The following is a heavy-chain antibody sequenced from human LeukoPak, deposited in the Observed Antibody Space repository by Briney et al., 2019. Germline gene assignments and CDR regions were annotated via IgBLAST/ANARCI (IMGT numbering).Heavy chain of an antibody. CDR3: AKRSGVWFGELVQGHFDY. CDR1: GFTFSSYA. V-gene: IGHV3-23*01. CDR2: ISGSGGST. D-gene: IGHD3-10*01. Sequence: GGSLRLSCAASGFTFSSYAMSWVRQAPGKGLEWVSAISGSGGSTYYADSVKGRFTISRDNSKNTLYLQMNSLRAEDTAVYYCAKRSGVWFGELVQGHFDYWGQGTLVTVSS. J-gene: IGHJ4*02.